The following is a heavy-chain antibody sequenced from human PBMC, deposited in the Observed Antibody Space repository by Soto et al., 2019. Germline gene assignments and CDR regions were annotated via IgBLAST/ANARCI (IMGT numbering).Heavy chain of an antibody. CDR3: ARDVLAARQGDY. J-gene: IGHJ4*02. CDR2: IYYSGST. D-gene: IGHD6-6*01. Sequence: PSETLSLTCIVSGGSISSSSYYWGWIRQPPGKGLEWIGSIYYSGSTYYNPSLKSRVTISVDTSKNQFSLKLSSVTAADTAVYYCARDVLAARQGDYWGQGTLVTVSS. V-gene: IGHV4-39*07. CDR1: GGSISSSSYY.